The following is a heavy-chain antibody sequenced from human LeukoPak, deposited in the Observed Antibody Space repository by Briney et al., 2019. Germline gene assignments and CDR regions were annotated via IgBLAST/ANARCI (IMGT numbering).Heavy chain of an antibody. CDR1: GGSFSGYY. V-gene: IGHV3-11*04. CDR3: ARVWLDY. CDR2: ISSSGSTI. Sequence: LSLTCAVYGGSFSGYYWSWIRQPPGKGLEWVSYISSSGSTIYYADSVKGRFTISRDNAKKSLYLQMNSLRAEDTAVYYCARVWLDYWGQGSLVSVSS. J-gene: IGHJ4*02.